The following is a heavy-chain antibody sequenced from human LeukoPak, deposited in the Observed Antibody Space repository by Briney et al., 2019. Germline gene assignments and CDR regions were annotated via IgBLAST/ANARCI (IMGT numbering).Heavy chain of an antibody. CDR1: GGSFSGYY. Sequence: SETLSLTCGVYGGSFSGYYWTWIRQPSRRGLEWIGEINHSGSTNYSPSLKSRVAISVDTSKHQFSLKLSSVTAADTAVYYCARGSCSGGSCYLYYYYHYMDVWGKGTTVTVSS. V-gene: IGHV4-34*01. CDR2: INHSGST. CDR3: ARGSCSGGSCYLYYYYHYMDV. D-gene: IGHD2-15*01. J-gene: IGHJ6*03.